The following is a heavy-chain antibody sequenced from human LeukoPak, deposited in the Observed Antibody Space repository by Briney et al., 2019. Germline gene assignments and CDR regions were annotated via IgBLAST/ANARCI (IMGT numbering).Heavy chain of an antibody. CDR3: AKDLGY. CDR2: IRSDGSNK. J-gene: IGHJ4*02. CDR1: GFNFSNSG. Sequence: GGSLRLSCAASGFNFSNSGMHCVRQVPGKGLEWVTFIRSDGSNKNYADSVKGRFTISRDNSKNTLYLQMNSLRAEDTAVYYCAKDLGYWGQGILVTVSS. V-gene: IGHV3-30*02.